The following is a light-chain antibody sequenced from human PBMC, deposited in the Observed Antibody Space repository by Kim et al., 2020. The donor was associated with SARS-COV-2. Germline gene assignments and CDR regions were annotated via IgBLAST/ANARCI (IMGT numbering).Light chain of an antibody. Sequence: QSVLTQPASVSGSPGQAITISCTGTSSDVGGYNYVSWFQQHPGKAPKLMIYDVTNRPSGVSHRFSGSKSGNTASLTISGLQAEDEADYYCSSYTDSSSWVFGGGTQLTVL. CDR2: DVT. J-gene: IGLJ3*02. CDR1: SSDVGGYNY. CDR3: SSYTDSSSWV. V-gene: IGLV2-14*01.